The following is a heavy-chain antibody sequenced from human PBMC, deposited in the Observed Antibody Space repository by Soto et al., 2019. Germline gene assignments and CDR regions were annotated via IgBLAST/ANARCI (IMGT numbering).Heavy chain of an antibody. Sequence: QVQLVESGGGVVQPGRSLRLSCAVSGFTFSSYTMHWVRQAPGKGLEWVAVILYDGNSEYYADSVKGRFTISRDNSKNTLYRQMNSLRAEDTSVYYCAGEVGPTTAGAFDFWGQGTMVTVSS. CDR2: ILYDGNSE. CDR1: GFTFSSYT. V-gene: IGHV3-30-3*01. CDR3: AGEVGPTTAGAFDF. J-gene: IGHJ3*01. D-gene: IGHD1-26*01.